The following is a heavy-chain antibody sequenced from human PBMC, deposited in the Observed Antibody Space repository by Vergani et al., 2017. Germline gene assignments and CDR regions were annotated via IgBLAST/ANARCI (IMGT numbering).Heavy chain of an antibody. CDR2: IYWDDDK. CDR1: GFSPSTSGAG. CDR3: AHSVRLDPFDY. Sequence: QITLKESGPTLVKPTQTLTLTCTFSGFSPSTSGAGVGWIRQPPGKSLEWLALIYWDDDKRYSPSLKSRLTITKDTSKNQMVLTMTNMDPVDTATYYCAHSVRLDPFDYWGQGTLVTVSS. V-gene: IGHV2-5*02. D-gene: IGHD6-19*01. J-gene: IGHJ4*02.